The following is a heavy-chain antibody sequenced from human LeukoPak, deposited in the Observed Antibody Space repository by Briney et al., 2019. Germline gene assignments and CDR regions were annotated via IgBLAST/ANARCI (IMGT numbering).Heavy chain of an antibody. D-gene: IGHD3-10*01. J-gene: IGHJ4*02. CDR2: INHSGST. CDR3: ARGRRVRGPLDY. Sequence: SENLSLNCAVYGGSFSGYYWSWIRQPPGKGLEWIGEINHSGSTNYNPSLKSRVTISVDTSKNQFSLKLSSVTAADTAVYYCARGRRVRGPLDYWGQGTLVTVVS. CDR1: GGSFSGYY. V-gene: IGHV4-34*01.